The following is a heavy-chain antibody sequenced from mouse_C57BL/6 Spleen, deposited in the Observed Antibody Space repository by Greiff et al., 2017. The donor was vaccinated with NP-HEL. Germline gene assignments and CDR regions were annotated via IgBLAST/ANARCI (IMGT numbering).Heavy chain of an antibody. J-gene: IGHJ1*03. CDR1: GYTFTSYW. D-gene: IGHD1-1*01. Sequence: VKLQQPGAELVKPGASVKLSCKASGYTFTSYWMHWVKQRPGQGLEWIGMIHPNSGSTNYNEKFKSKATLTVDKSSSTAYMQLSSLTSEDSAVYYCAYYYGSSFPWYFDVWGTGTTVTVSS. V-gene: IGHV1-64*01. CDR2: IHPNSGST. CDR3: AYYYGSSFPWYFDV.